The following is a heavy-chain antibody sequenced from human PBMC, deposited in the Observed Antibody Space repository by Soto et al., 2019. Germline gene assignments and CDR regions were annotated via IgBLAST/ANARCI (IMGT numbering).Heavy chain of an antibody. Sequence: GGSLRLSCAASGFTFSSYAMSWVRQAPGKRLEWVSAISGSGGSTYYADSVKGRFTISRDNSKNTLYLQMNSLRAEDTAVYYCAKASGGGYSSSWFEFDYWGQGXLVTVYS. CDR3: AKASGGGYSSSWFEFDY. CDR1: GFTFSSYA. CDR2: ISGSGGST. V-gene: IGHV3-23*01. J-gene: IGHJ4*02. D-gene: IGHD6-13*01.